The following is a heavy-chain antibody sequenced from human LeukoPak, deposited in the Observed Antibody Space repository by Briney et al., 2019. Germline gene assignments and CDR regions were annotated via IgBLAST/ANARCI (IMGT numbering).Heavy chain of an antibody. CDR1: GFTFSSYG. CDR2: IWYDGSNK. D-gene: IGHD1-26*01. V-gene: IGHV3-33*06. J-gene: IGHJ3*02. CDR3: AKALVGAPDDAFDI. Sequence: GRSLRLSCAASGFTFSSYGMHWVRQAPGKGLEWVAVIWYDGSNKYSADSVKGRFTISRDNSKNTLYLQMNSLRAEDTAVYYCAKALVGAPDDAFDIWGQGTMVTVSS.